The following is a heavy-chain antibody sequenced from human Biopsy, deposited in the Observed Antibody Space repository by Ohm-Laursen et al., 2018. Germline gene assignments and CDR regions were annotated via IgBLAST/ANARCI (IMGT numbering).Heavy chain of an antibody. D-gene: IGHD6-19*01. CDR1: GGSISGSS. CDR3: AKHGSGWTGDDALHI. CDR2: ISYSGST. V-gene: IGHV4-59*08. Sequence: SETLSLTCTVSGGSISGSSWSWIRQAPGRGLDWVGYISYSGSTSNNPSLKSRITISVDTSKNKISLKVTSVTAADTADYYCAKHGSGWTGDDALHIWGQGTMVTVSS. J-gene: IGHJ3*02.